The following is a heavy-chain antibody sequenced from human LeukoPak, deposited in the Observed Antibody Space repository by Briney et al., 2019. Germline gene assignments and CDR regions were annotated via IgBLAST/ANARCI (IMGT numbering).Heavy chain of an antibody. V-gene: IGHV4-39*07. Sequence: SETLSLTCTVSGGSISSSSYYWGWIRQPPGKGLEWIGSIYYSGSTYYNPSLKSRVTISVDTSKNQFSLKLSSVTAADTAVYYCARVGDNYYYYYMDVWGKGTTATVSS. CDR1: GGSISSSSYY. CDR3: ARVGDNYYYYYMDV. J-gene: IGHJ6*03. CDR2: IYYSGST. D-gene: IGHD1-26*01.